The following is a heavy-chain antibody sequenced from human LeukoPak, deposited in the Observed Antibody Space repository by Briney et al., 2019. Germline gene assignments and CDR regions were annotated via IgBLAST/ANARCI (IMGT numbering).Heavy chain of an antibody. CDR2: XXAYNGNT. CDR3: ARGLGGSGSYFLTFDY. J-gene: IGHJ4*02. V-gene: IGHV1-18*01. D-gene: IGHD1-26*01. CDR1: GYTFTSYS. Sequence: ASVKVSCKASGYTFTSYSINWVRQAPGQGLEXXXXXXAYNGNTKYAQKVQGRVTMTTDTSTSTAYMELRSLRSDDTAVYYCARGLGGSGSYFLTFDYWGQGTLVTVSS.